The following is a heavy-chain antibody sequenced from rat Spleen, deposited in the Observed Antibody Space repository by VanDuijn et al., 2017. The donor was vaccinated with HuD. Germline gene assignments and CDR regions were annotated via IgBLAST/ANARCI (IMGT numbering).Heavy chain of an antibody. V-gene: IGHV5-31*01. J-gene: IGHJ1*01. CDR2: ITNTGGST. CDR1: GFTFNDYG. D-gene: IGHD2-2*01. Sequence: EVQLVESGGGLVQPGRSLKLSCAVSGFTFNDYGMTWIRQAPGKGLEWVASITNTGGSTYYPDSVKGRFTISRDNAKSTLYLQMDSLRSDDTATYHCVGAGYLRDWYFDFWGPGTMVTVSS. CDR3: VGAGYLRDWYFDF.